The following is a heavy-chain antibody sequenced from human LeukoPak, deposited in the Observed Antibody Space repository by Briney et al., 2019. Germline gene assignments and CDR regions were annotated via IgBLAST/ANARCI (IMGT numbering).Heavy chain of an antibody. CDR1: GFTFSSYA. Sequence: GGSLRLSCAASGFTFSSYAMSWVRQPPGKGLEWVSAISGSGGSTYYADSVKGRFTISRDNSKNTLYLQMNSLRAEDTAVYYCAKDIYDFWSGYYNGIFGYWGQGTLVTVSS. J-gene: IGHJ4*02. CDR3: AKDIYDFWSGYYNGIFGY. D-gene: IGHD3-3*01. V-gene: IGHV3-23*01. CDR2: ISGSGGST.